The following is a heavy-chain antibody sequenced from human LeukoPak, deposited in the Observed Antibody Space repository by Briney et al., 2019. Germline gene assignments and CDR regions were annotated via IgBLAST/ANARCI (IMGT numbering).Heavy chain of an antibody. CDR3: ARGVIVWGATPHYYTDV. V-gene: IGHV1-18*01. CDR2: IRGDNGDT. D-gene: IGHD1-26*01. CDR1: GYTFSSYG. J-gene: IGHJ6*03. Sequence: RGASVKVSCKTSGYTFSSYGITWVRQAPGQGLEWVGWIRGDNGDTNYAQKLQGRVTMTTDTSTSTAYMELRSLGSDETAVYYCARGVIVWGATPHYYTDVWGKGTTVTISS.